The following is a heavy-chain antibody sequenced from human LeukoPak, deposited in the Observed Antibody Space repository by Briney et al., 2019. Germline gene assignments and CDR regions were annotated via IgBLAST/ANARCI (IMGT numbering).Heavy chain of an antibody. Sequence: GASVKVSCKASGYTFTSYGISWVRQAPGQGLEWMGWISAYNGNTNHAQKLQGRVTMTTDTSTSTAYMELRSLRSDDTAVYYCARGGPITMVQGVTRSPRWFDPWGQGTLVTVSS. D-gene: IGHD3-10*01. V-gene: IGHV1-18*01. CDR1: GYTFTSYG. J-gene: IGHJ5*02. CDR3: ARGGPITMVQGVTRSPRWFDP. CDR2: ISAYNGNT.